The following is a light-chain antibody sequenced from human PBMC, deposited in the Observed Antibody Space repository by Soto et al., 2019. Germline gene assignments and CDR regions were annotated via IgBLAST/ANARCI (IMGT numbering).Light chain of an antibody. Sequence: EIVLTQSPGTLSLSPGERVALSCRASQSVSSTSIAWYQQKPGQAPRLLIYDSSSRATDIPDRFSGSGSGPDFTLTISILEPEDFAVYYCQQYGGSPPKYTFGQGTKQEI. CDR1: QSVSSTS. V-gene: IGKV3-20*01. CDR2: DSS. J-gene: IGKJ2*01. CDR3: QQYGGSPPKYT.